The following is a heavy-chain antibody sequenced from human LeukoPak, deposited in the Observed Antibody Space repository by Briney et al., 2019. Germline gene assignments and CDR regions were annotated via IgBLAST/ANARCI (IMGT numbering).Heavy chain of an antibody. CDR2: IKSKTDRETT. CDR3: TTDLGTYYHGSQRLIPIDY. CDR1: GFTFTNAW. Sequence: GGSLRLSCVDSGFTFTNAWMSWVRQAPGKGLEWIRRIKSKTDRETTNYAEPVRGRFTISRDDSKSAVYLQMNSLKIEDTAVYYCTTDLGTYYHGSQRLIPIDYWGQGTLVTVSS. J-gene: IGHJ4*02. V-gene: IGHV3-15*01. D-gene: IGHD3-10*01.